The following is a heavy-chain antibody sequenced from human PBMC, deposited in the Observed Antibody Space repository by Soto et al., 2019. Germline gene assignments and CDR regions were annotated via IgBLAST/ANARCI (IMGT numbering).Heavy chain of an antibody. V-gene: IGHV3-48*02. CDR1: GFTFSSYS. D-gene: IGHD6-13*01. Sequence: GGSLRLSCAASGFTFSSYSMNWVRQAPGKGLEWVSYISSSSTIYYADSVKGRFTISRDNAKNSLYLQMNSLRDEDTAVYYCAREVVAAAGTGYYFDYWGQGTLVTVSS. J-gene: IGHJ4*02. CDR2: ISSSSTI. CDR3: AREVVAAAGTGYYFDY.